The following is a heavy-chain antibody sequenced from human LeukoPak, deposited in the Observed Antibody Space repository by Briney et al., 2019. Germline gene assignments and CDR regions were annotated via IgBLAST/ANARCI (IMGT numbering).Heavy chain of an antibody. CDR1: GGSISGHY. CDR3: GGDSYYYGMDV. D-gene: IGHD3-10*01. Sequence: SETLSLICTVSGGSISGHYWSWIRQPPGKGLEWIGYISYTGSTNYNPSLKSRVTISLDTSKNQFSLKLRSVTAADTAVYYCGGDSYYYGMDVWGQGTTVTVSS. J-gene: IGHJ6*02. V-gene: IGHV4-59*08. CDR2: ISYTGST.